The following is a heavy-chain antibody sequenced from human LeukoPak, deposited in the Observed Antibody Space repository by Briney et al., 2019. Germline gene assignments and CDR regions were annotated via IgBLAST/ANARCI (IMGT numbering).Heavy chain of an antibody. CDR3: AREMYYYDSSGYTFDY. D-gene: IGHD3-22*01. CDR2: ISYDGSNK. V-gene: IGHV3-30-3*01. J-gene: IGHJ4*02. Sequence: GGSLRLSCAASGFTFSSYAMHWVRQAPGKGLEWVAVISYDGSNKYYADSVKGRFTISRDNSKNTLYLQMNSLRAEDTAVYYCAREMYYYDSSGYTFDYWGQGTLVTVSS. CDR1: GFTFSSYA.